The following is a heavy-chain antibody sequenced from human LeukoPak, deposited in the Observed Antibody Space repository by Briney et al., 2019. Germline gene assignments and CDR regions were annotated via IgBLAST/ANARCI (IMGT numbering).Heavy chain of an antibody. CDR1: GYTFTGYY. D-gene: IGHD2-15*01. J-gene: IGHJ5*02. V-gene: IGHV1-46*01. CDR3: ARERFSGPEGYCSGGSCYIRWFDP. CDR2: INPSGGST. Sequence: GASVKVSCKASGYTFTGYYMHWVRQAPGQGLEWMGIINPSGGSTSYAQKFQGRVTMTRDTSTSTVYMELSSLRSEDTAVYYCARERFSGPEGYCSGGSCYIRWFDPWGQGTLVTVSS.